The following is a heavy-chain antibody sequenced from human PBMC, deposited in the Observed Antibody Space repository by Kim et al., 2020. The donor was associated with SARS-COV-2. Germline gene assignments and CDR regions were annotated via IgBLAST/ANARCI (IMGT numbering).Heavy chain of an antibody. J-gene: IGHJ3*02. CDR2: ISAYNGNT. CDR1: GYTFTSYG. D-gene: IGHD3-9*01. Sequence: ASVKVSCKASGYTFTSYGISWVRQAPGQGLEWMGWISAYNGNTNYAQKLQGRVTMTTDTSTSTAYMELRSLRSDDTAVYYCARDLVLRYFDWLLSREEDAFDIWGQGTMVTVSS. CDR3: ARDLVLRYFDWLLSREEDAFDI. V-gene: IGHV1-18*01.